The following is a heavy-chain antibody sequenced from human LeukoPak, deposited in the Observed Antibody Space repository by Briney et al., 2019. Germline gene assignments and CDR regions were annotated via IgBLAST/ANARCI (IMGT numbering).Heavy chain of an antibody. CDR3: AKAGSYSYGFLVSRFFDY. D-gene: IGHD5-18*01. Sequence: GGSLRLSCAASGFTFSSYAMSWLRQAPGKGLEWVSAISGSGCSTYYPDSAKGRFTISRHNSKNTLCLQMNSLRAEDTAVYYLAKAGSYSYGFLVSRFFDYWGQGTLVTVSS. J-gene: IGHJ4*02. CDR2: ISGSGCST. V-gene: IGHV3-23*01. CDR1: GFTFSSYA.